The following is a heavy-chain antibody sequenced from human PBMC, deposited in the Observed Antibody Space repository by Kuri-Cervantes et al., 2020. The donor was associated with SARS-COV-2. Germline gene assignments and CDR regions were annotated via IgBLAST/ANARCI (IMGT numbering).Heavy chain of an antibody. J-gene: IGHJ3*02. V-gene: IGHV3-9*01. CDR2: ISWNSGSI. CDR1: GFTFDDYA. CDR3: ARSEYYDFWSGRNDGFDI. Sequence: GGSLRLSCAASGFTFDDYAMHWVRQAPGKGLEWVSGISWNSGSIGYADSVKGRFTISRDNAKNSLYLQMNSLRSEDTAVYYCARSEYYDFWSGRNDGFDIWGQGTMVTVSS. D-gene: IGHD3-3*01.